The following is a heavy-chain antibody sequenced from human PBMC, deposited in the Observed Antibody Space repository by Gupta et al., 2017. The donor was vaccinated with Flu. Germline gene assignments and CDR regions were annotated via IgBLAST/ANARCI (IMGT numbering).Heavy chain of an antibody. CDR3: AREPEQPGIAAAGTLSDYYYGMDV. J-gene: IGHJ6*02. Sequence: EVQLVESGGCLVQPGGSLRLSCAASGFTFISYWMSWVRQATGKGLEWVANIKQDGSEKYYVDSVKGRFTISRDNAKNSLYQQMNSLRAEETAVYYCAREPEQPGIAAAGTLSDYYYGMDVWGQGTTVTVSS. V-gene: IGHV3-7*01. D-gene: IGHD6-13*01. CDR1: GFTFISYW. CDR2: IKQDGSEK.